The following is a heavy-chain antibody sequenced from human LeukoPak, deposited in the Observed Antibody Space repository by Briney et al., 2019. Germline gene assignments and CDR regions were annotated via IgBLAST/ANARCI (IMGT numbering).Heavy chain of an antibody. CDR2: INPNSGDT. Sequence: ASVKVSCKASGYTFTGYYIHWVRQAPGQGLEWMGWINPNSGDTNYAQKFQDRVTMTRDTSISTAYMELSRLRSDDTAVYYCVRDPGYCSSGSCSNLAFDIWGQGTMVTVSS. D-gene: IGHD2-15*01. V-gene: IGHV1-2*02. CDR3: VRDPGYCSSGSCSNLAFDI. J-gene: IGHJ3*02. CDR1: GYTFTGYY.